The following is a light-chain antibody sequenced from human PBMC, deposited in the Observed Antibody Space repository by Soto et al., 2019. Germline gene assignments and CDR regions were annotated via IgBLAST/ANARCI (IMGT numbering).Light chain of an antibody. CDR3: QKYNSALTWT. CDR2: AAS. CDR1: HGISNY. Sequence: DIQMTQSPSSLSASVGDRVTITCRTSHGISNYLAWYQQKPGKVPKLLIYAASTLQSGVPSRFSGSGSGTDFTLTISSLQPEDVATYYCQKYNSALTWTFGQGTKVDIK. V-gene: IGKV1-27*01. J-gene: IGKJ1*01.